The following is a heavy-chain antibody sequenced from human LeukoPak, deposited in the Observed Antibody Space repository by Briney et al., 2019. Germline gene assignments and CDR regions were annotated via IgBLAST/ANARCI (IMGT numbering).Heavy chain of an antibody. CDR1: GFTFSSYA. CDR3: ARGGSGTIFGVVIGPDY. J-gene: IGHJ4*02. V-gene: IGHV3-23*01. Sequence: PGGSLRLSCATSGFTFSSYAMSWVRQAPGKGLEWVSTISGSGTSTDYTDSVKGRFTISRDNAKNSLYLQMNSLRAEDTAVYYCARGGSGTIFGVVIGPDYWGQGTLVTVSS. D-gene: IGHD3-3*01. CDR2: ISGSGTST.